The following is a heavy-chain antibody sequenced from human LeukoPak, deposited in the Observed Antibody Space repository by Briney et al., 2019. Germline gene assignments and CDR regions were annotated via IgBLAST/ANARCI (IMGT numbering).Heavy chain of an antibody. J-gene: IGHJ4*02. CDR2: ISGSGGST. D-gene: IGHD3-22*01. CDR3: AKDSSNLYYDSSGYLHY. Sequence: PGGSLRLSCAASGFTFGSYAMSWVRQAPGKGLEWVSAISGSGGSTYYADSVKGRFTISRDNSKNTLYLQMNSLRAEDTAVYYCAKDSSNLYYDSSGYLHYWGQGTLVTVSS. CDR1: GFTFGSYA. V-gene: IGHV3-23*01.